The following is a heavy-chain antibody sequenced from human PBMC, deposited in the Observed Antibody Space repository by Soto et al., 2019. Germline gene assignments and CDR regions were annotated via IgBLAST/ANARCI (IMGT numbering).Heavy chain of an antibody. D-gene: IGHD2-2*01. CDR1: GFTFSTYA. Sequence: GGSLRLSCVTSGFTFSTYAMSWVREAPGKGLEWVSTISNGDSTYYADSVRGRFTISRDNSRNTLYLQMSSLRVEDTAIYYCSKGGEGYCSTTSCLHFSDYWAQGTLVTVSS. J-gene: IGHJ4*02. CDR2: ISNGDST. V-gene: IGHV3-23*01. CDR3: SKGGEGYCSTTSCLHFSDY.